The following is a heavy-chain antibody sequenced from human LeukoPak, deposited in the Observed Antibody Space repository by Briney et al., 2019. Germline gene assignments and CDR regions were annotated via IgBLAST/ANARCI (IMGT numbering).Heavy chain of an antibody. Sequence: GASVRVSCKTSGHSFTDYYIHWVRQAPGQGLEWMGWINTKSGRTSSARKFQGRVTMTRDPSITTVHMDMAWLTSDDTAIYFCARADFIDAGPYLIGPWGQGTLVTVSS. CDR3: ARADFIDAGPYLIGP. CDR1: GHSFTDYY. V-gene: IGHV1-2*02. D-gene: IGHD3-3*01. CDR2: INTKSGRT. J-gene: IGHJ5*02.